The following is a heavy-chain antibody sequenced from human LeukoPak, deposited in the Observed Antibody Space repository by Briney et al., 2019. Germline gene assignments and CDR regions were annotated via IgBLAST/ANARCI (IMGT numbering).Heavy chain of an antibody. J-gene: IGHJ4*02. V-gene: IGHV3-7*03. Sequence: GGSLRLPCAASGFTFSSYWMNWARQAPGKGLEWVASINHNGNVNYYVDSVKGRFTISRDNSKNTLYLQMNSLRAEDTAVYYCAKDQGQEWLARDYFDYWGQGTLVTVSS. CDR2: INHNGNVN. CDR1: GFTFSSYW. D-gene: IGHD6-19*01. CDR3: AKDQGQEWLARDYFDY.